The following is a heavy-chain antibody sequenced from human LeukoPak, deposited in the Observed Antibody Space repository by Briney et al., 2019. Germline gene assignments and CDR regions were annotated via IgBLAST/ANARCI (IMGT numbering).Heavy chain of an antibody. CDR3: ARGPSGYCSSTSCYAPWDY. D-gene: IGHD2-2*01. CDR1: GFTVSSNY. J-gene: IGHJ4*02. CDR2: IYSGGST. V-gene: IGHV3-53*01. Sequence: GGSLRLSCAASGFTVSSNYMSWVRQAPGKGLEWVSVIYSGGSTYYADSVKGRFTISRDNSKNTLYLQMDSLRAEDTAVYYCARGPSGYCSSTSCYAPWDYWGQGTLVTVSS.